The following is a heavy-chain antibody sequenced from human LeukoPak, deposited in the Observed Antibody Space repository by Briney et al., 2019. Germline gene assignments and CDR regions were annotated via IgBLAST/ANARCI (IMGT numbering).Heavy chain of an antibody. D-gene: IGHD3-22*01. CDR1: GFTFSSYW. CDR3: ARGPYYYDSSNSYYFNY. J-gene: IGHJ4*02. CDR2: IKQDGSEK. Sequence: GGSLRLSCAASGFTFSSYWMSWVRQAPGKGLEWVANIKQDGSEKYYVDSVKGRFTISRDNAKNSLYLQMNSLRAEDTAVYYCARGPYYYDSSNSYYFNYWGQGTLVTVSS. V-gene: IGHV3-7*01.